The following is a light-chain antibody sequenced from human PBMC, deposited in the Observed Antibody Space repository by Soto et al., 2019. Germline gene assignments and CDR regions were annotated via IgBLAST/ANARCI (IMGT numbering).Light chain of an antibody. Sequence: NFMLTQPHSVSESPGKTLSISCTRSSGSIANNYVQWYQQRPGSAPTTVIYENNQRLSGVPDRFSGSTDGSSNSASLTISGLQTEDEGDYYCQSYDSDFVVFGGGTKLTVL. J-gene: IGLJ2*01. CDR2: ENN. CDR3: QSYDSDFVV. V-gene: IGLV6-57*04. CDR1: SGSIANNY.